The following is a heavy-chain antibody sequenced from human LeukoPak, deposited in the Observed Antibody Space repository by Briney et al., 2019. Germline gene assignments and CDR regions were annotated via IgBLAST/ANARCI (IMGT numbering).Heavy chain of an antibody. V-gene: IGHV1-8*01. J-gene: IGHJ6*02. D-gene: IGHD3-22*01. CDR1: GYTFTSYD. Sequence: ASAKVSCKASGYTFTSYDINWVRQATGQGLEWMGWMNPNSGNTGYAQKFQGRVTMTRNTSISTAYMELSSLRSEDTAVYYCARGHDSSGYYYYYYYYGMDVWGQGTTVTVSS. CDR2: MNPNSGNT. CDR3: ARGHDSSGYYYYYYYYGMDV.